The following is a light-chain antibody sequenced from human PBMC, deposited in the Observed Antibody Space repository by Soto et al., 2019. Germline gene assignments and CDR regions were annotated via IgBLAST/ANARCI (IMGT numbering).Light chain of an antibody. Sequence: DIQMTQSPSSLSASVGDRVTITCRASQTMSSYLNWYQRSPGKAPKLLIYAASSLQSGVPSRSSGSGSGTDFTLTISSLQPEDFATYYCQQSSNIPYAFGQGTKLEIK. V-gene: IGKV1-39*01. CDR2: AAS. CDR3: QQSSNIPYA. CDR1: QTMSSY. J-gene: IGKJ2*01.